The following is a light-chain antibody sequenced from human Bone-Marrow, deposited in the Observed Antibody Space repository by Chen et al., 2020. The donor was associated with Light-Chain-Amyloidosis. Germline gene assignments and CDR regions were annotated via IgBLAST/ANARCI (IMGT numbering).Light chain of an antibody. CDR1: NIGSTS. J-gene: IGLJ3*02. V-gene: IGLV3-21*02. Sequence: SYVLTQPSSVSVAPGQTATIACGGNNIGSTSVHWYQQTTGQAPLLVVYDDSDRLSGIPERWSCSKSGNTATLTISRVEAGDEADYYCQVWDRSSDRPVFGGGTKLTVL. CDR2: DDS. CDR3: QVWDRSSDRPV.